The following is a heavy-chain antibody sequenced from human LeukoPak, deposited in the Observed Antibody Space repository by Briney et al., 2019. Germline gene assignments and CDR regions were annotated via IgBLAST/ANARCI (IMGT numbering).Heavy chain of an antibody. CDR2: IYPGGSVI. CDR3: ACRRYSDTWSDP. V-gene: IGHV5-51*01. Sequence: GESLKISCKGFGNSFTNYWIGWVRQMPGKGLEWMGIIYPGGSVIHYSPSFHGQVTISADTSISTAYLRWTSLKASDSAMYYCACRRYSDTWSDPWGQGTLVTVSS. J-gene: IGHJ5*02. D-gene: IGHD6-13*01. CDR1: GNSFTNYW.